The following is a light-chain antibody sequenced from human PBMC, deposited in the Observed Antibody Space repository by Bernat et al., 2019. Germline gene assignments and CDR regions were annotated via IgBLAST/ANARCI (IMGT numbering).Light chain of an antibody. CDR2: KAS. Sequence: DIQMTQSPSTLSASVGDRVTITCRAGQSISSWLAWYQQKPGKAPKLLIYKASILESGVPSRFSGSGSETEFTLTISSLQPDDFATYYCQQYNNFWAFGQGTKVEIK. CDR1: QSISSW. CDR3: QQYNNFWA. J-gene: IGKJ1*01. V-gene: IGKV1-5*03.